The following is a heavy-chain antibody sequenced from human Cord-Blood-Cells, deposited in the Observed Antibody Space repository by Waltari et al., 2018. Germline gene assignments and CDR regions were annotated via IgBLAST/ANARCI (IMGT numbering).Heavy chain of an antibody. CDR3: ARAPQVNYYFDY. D-gene: IGHD1-20*01. Sequence: EVQLVESGGGLVKPGGSLRLSCAASGVPFRSYSMTWVRQAPGKGLEWVSSISSSSSYIYYADSVKGRFTISRDNAKNSLYLQMNSLRAEDTAVYYCARAPQVNYYFDYWGQGTLVTVSS. J-gene: IGHJ4*02. V-gene: IGHV3-21*01. CDR1: GVPFRSYS. CDR2: ISSSSSYI.